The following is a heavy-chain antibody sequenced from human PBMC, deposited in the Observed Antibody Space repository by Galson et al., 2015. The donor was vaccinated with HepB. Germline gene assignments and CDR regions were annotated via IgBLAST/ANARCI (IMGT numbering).Heavy chain of an antibody. CDR2: VSHDEIRK. CDR1: GFAFNKYA. D-gene: IGHD5-12*01. V-gene: IGHV3-30*04. CDR3: GRATYVDEGRGLDY. Sequence: SLRLSCAASGFAFNKYAMHWVRQAPGKGLEWVAVVSHDEIRKYYADSVKGRFIIYRDNFKNSLFLQMNSLRPEDTAVYFCGRATYVDEGRGLDYWGQGTLVTVSS. J-gene: IGHJ4*02.